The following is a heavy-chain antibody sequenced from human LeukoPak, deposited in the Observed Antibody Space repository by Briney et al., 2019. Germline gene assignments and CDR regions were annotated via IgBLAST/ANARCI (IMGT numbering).Heavy chain of an antibody. Sequence: PGGSLRLSCAASGFTFSNYAMPWVRQPPGKGLEWVSTLTGSADTTYYADSVAGRFTISRYKSQGTISLHMSILRPEDTALYFCAKGRRSSQWFVSLDAFDVWGRGTMVTVSS. CDR3: AKGRRSSQWFVSLDAFDV. J-gene: IGHJ3*01. CDR1: GFTFSNYA. CDR2: LTGSADTT. D-gene: IGHD3-3*01. V-gene: IGHV3-23*01.